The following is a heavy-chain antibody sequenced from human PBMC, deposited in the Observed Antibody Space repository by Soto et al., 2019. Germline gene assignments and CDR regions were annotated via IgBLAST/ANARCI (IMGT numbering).Heavy chain of an antibody. CDR3: ARTYYYGSGSLYYFDY. J-gene: IGHJ4*02. Sequence: SETLSLTCTVSGGSISSYYWSWIRQPPGKGLEWIGYIYYSGSTNYNPSLKSRVTISVDTSKNQFSLKLSSVTAADTAVYYCARTYYYGSGSLYYFDYWGQGTLVTISS. D-gene: IGHD3-10*01. CDR1: GGSISSYY. V-gene: IGHV4-59*01. CDR2: IYYSGST.